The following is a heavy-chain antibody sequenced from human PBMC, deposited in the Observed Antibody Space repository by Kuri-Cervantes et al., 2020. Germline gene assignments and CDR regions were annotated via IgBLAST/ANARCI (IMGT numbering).Heavy chain of an antibody. J-gene: IGHJ4*02. V-gene: IGHV4-34*01. D-gene: IGHD3-22*01. CDR1: GGSFSGHY. CDR2: INHSGST. CDR3: ARAGHYYDSSGEYYFDY. Sequence: ESLKISCAVYGGSFSGHYWSWIRQPPGKGLEWIGEINHSGSTNYNPSLKSRVTISVDTSKTQFSLKLSSVTAADTAVYYCARAGHYYDSSGEYYFDYWGQGTLVTVSS.